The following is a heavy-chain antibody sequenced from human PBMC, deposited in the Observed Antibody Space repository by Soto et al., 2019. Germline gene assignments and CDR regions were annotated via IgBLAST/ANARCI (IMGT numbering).Heavy chain of an antibody. D-gene: IGHD3-9*01. Sequence: GGSLRLSCAASGFTVSSNYMSWVRQAPGKGLEWVSVIYSGGSTYYADSVMGRFTITRDNSKNTLYLQMNSLRAEDTAVYYCSRSPYVVWLPEWAYGMDVWGQGTTVTVSS. CDR1: GFTVSSNY. V-gene: IGHV3-66*01. CDR2: IYSGGST. CDR3: SRSPYVVWLPEWAYGMDV. J-gene: IGHJ6*02.